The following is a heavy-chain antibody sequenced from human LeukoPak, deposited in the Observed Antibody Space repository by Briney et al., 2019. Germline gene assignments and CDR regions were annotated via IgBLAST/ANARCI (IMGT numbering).Heavy chain of an antibody. CDR2: IYYSGST. D-gene: IGHD6-13*01. V-gene: IGHV4-39*01. Sequence: SETLSLTCTVSGGSISSSSYYWGWIRQPPGKGLEWIGSIYYSGSTYYNPSLKSRVTISVDTSKNQFSLKLSSVTAADTAVYYCAKPSIAAAGYYYYGMDVWAKGPRSPSP. CDR1: GGSISSSSYY. J-gene: IGHJ6*02. CDR3: AKPSIAAAGYYYYGMDV.